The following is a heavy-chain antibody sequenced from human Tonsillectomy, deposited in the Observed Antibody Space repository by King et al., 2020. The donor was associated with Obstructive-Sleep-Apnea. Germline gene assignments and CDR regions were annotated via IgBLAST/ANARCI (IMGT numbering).Heavy chain of an antibody. J-gene: IGHJ6*02. CDR1: GFTFSSYA. Sequence: DVQLVESGGGLVQPGGSLRLSCAASGFTFSSYAMSWVRQAPGKGLEWVSAISGSGVSTYYADSGKGRFTISRDNSKNTLYLQMNSLRAEDTAVYNCAKGGNCSGGSCYQPYYYYGMDVWGQGTTVTVSS. CDR2: ISGSGVST. CDR3: AKGGNCSGGSCYQPYYYYGMDV. V-gene: IGHV3-23*04. D-gene: IGHD2-15*01.